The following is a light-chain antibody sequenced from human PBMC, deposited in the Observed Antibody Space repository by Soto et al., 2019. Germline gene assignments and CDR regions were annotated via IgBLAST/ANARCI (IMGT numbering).Light chain of an antibody. V-gene: IGKV3-20*01. CDR2: GAF. J-gene: IGKJ4*01. CDR3: LRYDTSPIT. Sequence: EVVLTQSPGTLSLSPGERVTLYCRPSQTVKNNYLAWYQQKPRRAPSLLIFGAFNRATGIPDRFCGSVSGTIFTLTISRMEPEYFAMYYCLRYDTSPITVGGGTKVDI. CDR1: QTVKNNY.